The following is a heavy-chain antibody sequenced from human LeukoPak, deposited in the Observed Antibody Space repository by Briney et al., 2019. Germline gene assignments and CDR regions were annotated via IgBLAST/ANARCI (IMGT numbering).Heavy chain of an antibody. D-gene: IGHD5/OR15-5a*01. CDR2: INPTSGGT. Sequence: GASVKVSCKASGYTFIVYYLHWVRQAPGQGLEWMGWINPTSGGTNYAQKFQDWVTMTRDTSINTAYMELSRLTSDDTAVYYCARLVGLSTAASYWGQGTLVIVSS. CDR1: GYTFIVYY. V-gene: IGHV1-2*04. J-gene: IGHJ4*02. CDR3: ARLVGLSTAASY.